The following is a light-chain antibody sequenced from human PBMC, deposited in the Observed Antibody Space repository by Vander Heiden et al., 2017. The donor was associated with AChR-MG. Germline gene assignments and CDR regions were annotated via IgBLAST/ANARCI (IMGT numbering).Light chain of an antibody. CDR1: SSNIGASYD. CDR2: GNS. V-gene: IGLV1-40*01. Sequence: QSVLTQPPSVSGAPGPRVTIPCTGSSSNIGASYDVHWSQQLPGTAPKLLICGNSNRPSGVPDRFSGSKSGTSASLAITGLQAEDEADYYCQSYDSSLSGSVFGGGTKLTVL. J-gene: IGLJ2*01. CDR3: QSYDSSLSGSV.